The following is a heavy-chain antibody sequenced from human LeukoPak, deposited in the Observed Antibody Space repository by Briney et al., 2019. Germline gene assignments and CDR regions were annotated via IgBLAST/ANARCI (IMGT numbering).Heavy chain of an antibody. V-gene: IGHV4-59*01. D-gene: IGHD6-13*01. J-gene: IGHJ4*02. CDR1: GGSISNYY. CDR3: ARGLSSSWSLYYFDY. Sequence: SETLSLTCTVSGGSISNYYWNWIRQPPGKGLEWIGYIYNSGSTTYNPSLKSRVTISVDTSKNQFSLKLSSVTAADTAVYYCARGLSSSWSLYYFDYWGQGTLVTVSS. CDR2: IYNSGST.